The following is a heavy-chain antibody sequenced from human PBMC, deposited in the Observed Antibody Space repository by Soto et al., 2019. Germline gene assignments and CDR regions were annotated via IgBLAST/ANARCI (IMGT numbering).Heavy chain of an antibody. Sequence: HPGGSLRLSCAASGFTFSSYWMHWVRQAPGKGLVWVSRINSDGGTTTYADSVKARFTISRDNAKNTLYLEMNGLRADDTAVYYCTRGFGQQLMGWFDPWGQGTLVTVSS. J-gene: IGHJ5*02. CDR3: TRGFGQQLMGWFDP. CDR2: INSDGGTT. D-gene: IGHD6-13*01. CDR1: GFTFSSYW. V-gene: IGHV3-74*01.